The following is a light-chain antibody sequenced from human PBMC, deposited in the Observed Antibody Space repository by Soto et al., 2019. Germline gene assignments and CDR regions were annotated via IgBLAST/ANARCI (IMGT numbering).Light chain of an antibody. CDR2: DAS. V-gene: IGKV1D-13*01. CDR1: QGIGNA. Sequence: AIQMTQSPSSLSASVVDRVTISCRASQGIGNALGWYQQKPGKPPKLLIYDASNLESGVPSRFSGGGSGTEFSLTISSLQPDDFATYYCQQYNYFWAFGQGTKVDIK. CDR3: QQYNYFWA. J-gene: IGKJ1*01.